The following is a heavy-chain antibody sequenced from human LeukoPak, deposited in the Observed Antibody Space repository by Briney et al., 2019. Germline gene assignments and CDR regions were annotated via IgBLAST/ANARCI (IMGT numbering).Heavy chain of an antibody. J-gene: IGHJ4*02. CDR3: AREDRARYYDSSGYYYGFDY. CDR1: GFTFSDYY. Sequence: GGSLRLSCAASGFTFSDYYMTWIRQAPGKGLEWISYISTSAGTIYYADSVKGRFTISRDNSKNTLYLQMNSLRAEDTAVYYCAREDRARYYDSSGYYYGFDYWGQGTLVTVSS. CDR2: ISTSAGTI. V-gene: IGHV3-11*04. D-gene: IGHD3-22*01.